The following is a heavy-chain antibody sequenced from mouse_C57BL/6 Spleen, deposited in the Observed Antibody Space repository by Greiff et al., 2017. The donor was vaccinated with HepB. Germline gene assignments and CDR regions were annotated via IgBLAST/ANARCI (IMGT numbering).Heavy chain of an antibody. J-gene: IGHJ1*03. Sequence: EVQLQESGPGLVKPSQSLSLTCSVTGYSITSGYYWNWIRQFPGNQLEWMGYISYDGSNNYNPSLKNRISITRDTSKNQFFLKLNSVTTEDTATYYCARVFGRSYWYFDVWGTGTTVTVSS. V-gene: IGHV3-6*01. CDR3: ARVFGRSYWYFDV. CDR2: ISYDGSN. CDR1: GYSITSGYY. D-gene: IGHD1-1*01.